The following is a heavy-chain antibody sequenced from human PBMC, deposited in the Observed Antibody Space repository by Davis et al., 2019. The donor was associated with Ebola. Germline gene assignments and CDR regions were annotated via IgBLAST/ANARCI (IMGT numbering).Heavy chain of an antibody. CDR1: GITFSSYE. CDR2: ISSSGSTI. CDR3: ARDVGYCSGGSCLNYGMDV. J-gene: IGHJ6*02. V-gene: IGHV3-48*03. Sequence: GESLKISCAASGITFSSYEMNWVRQAPGKGLEWVSYISSSGSTIYYADSVKGRFTISRDNAKNSLYLQMNSLRAEDTAVYYCARDVGYCSGGSCLNYGMDVWGQGTTVTASS. D-gene: IGHD2-15*01.